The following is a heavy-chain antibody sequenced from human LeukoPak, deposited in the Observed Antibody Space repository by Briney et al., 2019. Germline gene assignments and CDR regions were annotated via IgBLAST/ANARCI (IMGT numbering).Heavy chain of an antibody. CDR1: GGSISTSSYF. J-gene: IGHJ2*01. CDR2: IYYSGST. D-gene: IGHD4-11*01. CDR3: ARETTVPGRFLDL. Sequence: PSETLSLTCTVSGGSISTSSYFWGWIRRPPGKGLEWIGSIYYSGSTYYKPSLRSRVTISVGTSKNQFSLKLNSVTAADTAVYYCARETTVPGRFLDLWGRGTLVTVSS. V-gene: IGHV4-39*02.